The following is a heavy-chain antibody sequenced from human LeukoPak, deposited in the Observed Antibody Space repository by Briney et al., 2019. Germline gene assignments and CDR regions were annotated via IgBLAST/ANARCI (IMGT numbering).Heavy chain of an antibody. J-gene: IGHJ6*02. D-gene: IGHD6-13*01. CDR3: ARDSVSSSWYEYYYYGMDV. CDR1: AFIFSGHW. V-gene: IGHV3-7*01. CDR2: IKEDGSER. Sequence: GGSLRLSCEGSAFIFSGHWMNWVRQTPGKGLEWVASIKEDGSERQYVDSVKGRFSISRDNTKGSLFLQLNSLRAEDTAVYYCARDSVSSSWYEYYYYGMDVWGQGTTVTVSS.